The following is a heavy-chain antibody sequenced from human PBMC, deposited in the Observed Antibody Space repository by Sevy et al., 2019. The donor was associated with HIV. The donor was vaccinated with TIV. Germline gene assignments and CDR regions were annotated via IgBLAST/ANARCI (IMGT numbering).Heavy chain of an antibody. CDR1: GFTLSDYY. CDR3: ARDNYYASGSRFDY. V-gene: IGHV3-11*01. CDR2: ISSSGSAK. D-gene: IGHD3-10*01. Sequence: GGSLRLSCAASGFTLSDYYISWIRQAPGKGLEWVSYISSSGSAKYYADSVKGRFTISRDNAKNTLYLQMNSLRAEDTAVYYCARDNYYASGSRFDYWGQGTLVTVSS. J-gene: IGHJ4*02.